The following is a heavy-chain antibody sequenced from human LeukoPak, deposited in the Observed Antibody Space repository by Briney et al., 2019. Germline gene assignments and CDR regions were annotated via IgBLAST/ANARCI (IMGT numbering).Heavy chain of an antibody. D-gene: IGHD4-23*01. CDR2: MNPNSGNT. CDR1: GYTFTSYD. J-gene: IGHJ6*02. Sequence: ASVNVSCKASGYTFTSYDINWVRQATGQGLEWMGWMNPNSGNTGYAQKFQGRVTMTRNTSISTAYMELSSLRSEDTAVYYCARIYGGNSAHGMDVWGQGTTVTVSS. V-gene: IGHV1-8*01. CDR3: ARIYGGNSAHGMDV.